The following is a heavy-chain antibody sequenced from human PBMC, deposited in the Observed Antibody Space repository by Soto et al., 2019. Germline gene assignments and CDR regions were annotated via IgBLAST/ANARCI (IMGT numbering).Heavy chain of an antibody. CDR2: ISAYNGNT. CDR3: AIDRSRLLLRFLEWLPFYGMDV. V-gene: IGHV1-18*01. J-gene: IGHJ6*02. D-gene: IGHD3-3*01. Sequence: QVQLVQSGAEVKKPGASVKVSCKASGYTFTSYGISWVRQAPGQGLEWMGWISAYNGNTNYAQKLQGRVTMTTDTSTSTAYMELRSLRSDDTAVYHCAIDRSRLLLRFLEWLPFYGMDVWGQGTTVTVSS. CDR1: GYTFTSYG.